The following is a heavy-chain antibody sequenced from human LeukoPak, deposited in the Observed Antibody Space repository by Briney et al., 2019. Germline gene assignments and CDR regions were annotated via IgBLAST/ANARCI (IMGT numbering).Heavy chain of an antibody. J-gene: IGHJ4*02. CDR2: ITGNSDTM. CDR3: ARWDNTGYFSLDY. CDR1: GFTFSDYY. Sequence: KTGGSLRLSCAASGFTFSDYYLTWIRQTPGKGLEWISYITGNSDTMYYADSVKGRFTISRDNAKNTVYLQMNSLRAEDTAVYYCARWDNTGYFSLDYWGQGTLVTVS. V-gene: IGHV3-11*04. D-gene: IGHD3-22*01.